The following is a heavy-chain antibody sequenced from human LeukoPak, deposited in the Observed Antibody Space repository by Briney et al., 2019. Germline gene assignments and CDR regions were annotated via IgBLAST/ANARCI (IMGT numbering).Heavy chain of an antibody. V-gene: IGHV4-59*01. CDR2: IYYSGST. CDR3: ARGALDAFDN. Sequence: SETLSLTCTVSGGSISSYYWSWIRQPPGKGLEWIGYIYYSGSTNYNPSLKSRVTISVDTSKNQFSLKLSSVTAADTAVYYCARGALDAFDNWGQGTMVTVSS. CDR1: GGSISSYY. J-gene: IGHJ3*02.